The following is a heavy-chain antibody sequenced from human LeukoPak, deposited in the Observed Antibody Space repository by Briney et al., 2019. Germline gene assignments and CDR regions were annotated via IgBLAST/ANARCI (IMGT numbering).Heavy chain of an antibody. Sequence: PSETLSLTSTVAGGSISSGGNYWSWIRQPPGKGLEWIGYIYHSGSTYYNSSLKSRVTISVDRSKNQFSLKLSSVTAADTAVYYCARDLYDSSGYYPVYFGYWGQGPLVTVSS. D-gene: IGHD3-22*01. CDR1: GGSISSGGNY. J-gene: IGHJ4*02. V-gene: IGHV4-30-2*01. CDR3: ARDLYDSSGYYPVYFGY. CDR2: IYHSGST.